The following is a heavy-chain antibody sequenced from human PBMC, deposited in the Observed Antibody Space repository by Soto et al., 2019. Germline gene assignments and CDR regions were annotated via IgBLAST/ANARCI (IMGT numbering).Heavy chain of an antibody. J-gene: IGHJ6*02. D-gene: IGHD2-15*01. CDR1: GYTFNSYG. CDR3: ASSASIYCSGGSCSYYDMDV. V-gene: IGHV1-18*01. CDR2: ISAYKGNT. Sequence: QVQLLQSGAEVKKPGASWKASCRASGYTFNSYGISWGRQAPGQGLEWMGWISAYKGNTNYAQKLQGRVTMTTDTSTSTVYMELRSLRSDDTAVYYCASSASIYCSGGSCSYYDMDVWGQGTTVIVSS.